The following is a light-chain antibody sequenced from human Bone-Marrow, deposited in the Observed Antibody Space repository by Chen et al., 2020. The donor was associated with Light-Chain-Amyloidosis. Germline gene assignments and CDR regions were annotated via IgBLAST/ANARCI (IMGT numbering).Light chain of an antibody. CDR3: LLSYSGFRV. CDR2: DAS. CDR1: TGPVTSEHH. V-gene: IGLV7-46*01. Sequence: QAVVTQESSLTVSPGETVTLTCGSSTGPVTSEHHPYWFQQKPGQAPRTLIYDASYKHSWTPVRVSGSLLGGKATLTLSGAQPDDEADYYCLLSYSGFRVFGGGTKLTVL. J-gene: IGLJ2*01.